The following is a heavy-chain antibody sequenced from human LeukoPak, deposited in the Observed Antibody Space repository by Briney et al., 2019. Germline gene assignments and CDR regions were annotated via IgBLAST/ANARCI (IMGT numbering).Heavy chain of an antibody. CDR1: GLTFSSYA. CDR2: ISGSGGST. D-gene: IGHD3-3*01. Sequence: GGSLRLSCAASGLTFSSYAMSWVRQAPGKGLEWVSAISGSGGSTYYADSVKGRFTISRDNSKNTLYLQMNSLRAEDTAVYYCAKVHWSGYYAYRYAFDIWGQGTMVTVSS. V-gene: IGHV3-23*01. J-gene: IGHJ3*02. CDR3: AKVHWSGYYAYRYAFDI.